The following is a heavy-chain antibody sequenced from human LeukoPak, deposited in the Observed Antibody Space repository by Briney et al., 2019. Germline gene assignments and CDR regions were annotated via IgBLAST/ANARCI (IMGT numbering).Heavy chain of an antibody. CDR2: INHSGST. CDR3: ARGWDYYDSSGPRGFFWYFDL. J-gene: IGHJ2*01. CDR1: GGSFSGYY. D-gene: IGHD3-22*01. V-gene: IGHV4-34*01. Sequence: SETLSLTCAVYGGSFSGYYWSWIRQPPGKRLEWIGEINHSGSTNYNPSLKSRVTISVDTSKNQFSLKLSSVTAADTAVYYCARGWDYYDSSGPRGFFWYFDLWGRGTLVTVSS.